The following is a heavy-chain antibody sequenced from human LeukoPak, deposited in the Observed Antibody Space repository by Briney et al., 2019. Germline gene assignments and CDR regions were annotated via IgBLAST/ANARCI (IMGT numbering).Heavy chain of an antibody. J-gene: IGHJ3*02. V-gene: IGHV3-30*18. CDR2: ISYDGSNK. D-gene: IGHD6-19*01. CDR1: GFTFSSYG. Sequence: RGSLRLSCAASGFTFSSYGMHWVRQAPGKGLEWVAVISYDGSNKYYADSVKGRFTISRDNSKNTLYLQMNSLRAEDTAVYYCAKDPGGIAVAGDDAFDIWGQGTMVTVSS. CDR3: AKDPGGIAVAGDDAFDI.